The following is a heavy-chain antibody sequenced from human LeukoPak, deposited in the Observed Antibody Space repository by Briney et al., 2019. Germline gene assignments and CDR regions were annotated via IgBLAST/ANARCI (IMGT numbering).Heavy chain of an antibody. J-gene: IGHJ6*04. CDR3: ARDSEAAGMGFLDV. Sequence: GGSLRLSCAASGFTFSSYEMNWVRQAPGKGLEWVSYISSSGSTIYYADSVKGRFTISRDNAKNSLYLQMNSLRAEDTAAYYCARDSEAAGMGFLDVWGKGTTVTVSS. CDR1: GFTFSSYE. CDR2: ISSSGSTI. D-gene: IGHD6-13*01. V-gene: IGHV3-48*03.